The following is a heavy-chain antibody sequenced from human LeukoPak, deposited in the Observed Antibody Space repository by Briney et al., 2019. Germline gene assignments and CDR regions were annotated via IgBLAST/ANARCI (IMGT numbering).Heavy chain of an antibody. CDR2: ISTDGNNE. D-gene: IGHD6-13*01. CDR1: GFSFTMYG. V-gene: IGHV3-30*03. CDR3: ARDSSSWYRAYNWFDP. Sequence: GRPLRLSCAASGFSFTMYGIHWVRQSPGKGLEWVAVISTDGNNEYYAKSVKGRFTISRDNSKSTVYLQMTSLRTEDTAVYYCARDSSSWYRAYNWFDPWGQGTLVTVSS. J-gene: IGHJ5*02.